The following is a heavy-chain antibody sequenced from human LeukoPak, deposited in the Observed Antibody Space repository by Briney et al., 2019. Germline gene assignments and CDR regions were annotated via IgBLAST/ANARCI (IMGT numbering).Heavy chain of an antibody. Sequence: PSETLSLTCAVSGGSFSGYYWSWIRQPPGKGLEWIGEINHSGRTNYNPSLKSRVTISVDTSKNQFSLKLSSVTAADTAVYYCAVGGRRFDPWGQGTLVTVSS. D-gene: IGHD2-15*01. CDR1: GGSFSGYY. CDR3: AVGGRRFDP. CDR2: INHSGRT. V-gene: IGHV4-34*01. J-gene: IGHJ5*02.